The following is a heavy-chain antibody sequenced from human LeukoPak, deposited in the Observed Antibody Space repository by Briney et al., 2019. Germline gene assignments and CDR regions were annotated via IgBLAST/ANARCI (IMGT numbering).Heavy chain of an antibody. CDR2: IYYSGSN. V-gene: IGHV4-59*01. CDR1: GGSLSSYY. CDR3: ARDILYGSGSYNAFDI. Sequence: PSETLSLTCTVSGGSLSSYYWSWVRQPPGKGLEWIGYIYYSGSNNYNPSLRSRGTISVDTSKNQFSLKLSSVTAADTAVYYCARDILYGSGSYNAFDIWGQGTMVTVSS. J-gene: IGHJ3*02. D-gene: IGHD3-10*01.